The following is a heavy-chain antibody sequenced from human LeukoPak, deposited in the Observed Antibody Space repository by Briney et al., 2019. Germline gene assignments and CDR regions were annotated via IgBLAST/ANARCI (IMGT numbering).Heavy chain of an antibody. CDR1: GFTFSSYW. D-gene: IGHD3-16*02. Sequence: PGGSLRLSCAASGFTFSSYWMSWVRQAPGKGLEWVANIKQDGSEKYYVDSVKGRFTISRDNAKNSLYLQMNSLRAEDTAVYYCARDHYDYVWGSYRFSGGIDYWGQGTLVTVSS. V-gene: IGHV3-7*01. J-gene: IGHJ4*02. CDR2: IKQDGSEK. CDR3: ARDHYDYVWGSYRFSGGIDY.